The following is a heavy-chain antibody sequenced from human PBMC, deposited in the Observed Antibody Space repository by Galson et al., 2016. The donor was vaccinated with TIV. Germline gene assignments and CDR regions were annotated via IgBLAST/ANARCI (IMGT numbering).Heavy chain of an antibody. CDR1: GVTFCYFA. CDR3: ARGRGIYDSSGYFLFDH. Sequence: SVKVSCKASGVTFCYFAFSWVRQAPGQGLEWMGGIVPMFGTTNYAQKFQGRVTISADESTTTAYLELSSLRSEDTAVYYCARGRGIYDSSGYFLFDHWGQGTLVTVSS. D-gene: IGHD3-22*01. CDR2: IVPMFGTT. J-gene: IGHJ5*02. V-gene: IGHV1-69*13.